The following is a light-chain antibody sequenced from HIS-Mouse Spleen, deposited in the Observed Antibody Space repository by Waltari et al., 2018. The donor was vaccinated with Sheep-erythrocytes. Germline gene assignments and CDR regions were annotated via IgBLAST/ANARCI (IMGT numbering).Light chain of an antibody. J-gene: IGLJ2*01. CDR3: QAWDSSTAWNVV. V-gene: IGLV3-1*01. CDR1: KLGDKY. Sequence: SYELTQPPSVSVSPGQTASITCSGDKLGDKYACWYQQKPGQSPVLVIYQDSKRTSGIPERFAGSKSGNTATLTISGTQAMDEADYYCQAWDSSTAWNVVFGGGTKLTVL. CDR2: QDS.